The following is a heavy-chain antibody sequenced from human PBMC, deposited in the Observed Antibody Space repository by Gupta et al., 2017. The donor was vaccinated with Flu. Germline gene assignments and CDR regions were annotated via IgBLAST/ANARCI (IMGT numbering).Heavy chain of an antibody. V-gene: IGHV4-34*02. Sequence: QVQLQQWGAGLLKPSETLSLTCAYSGGSFSAYYWSWIRQPPGKGLEWIGEINHIGTTNYNPSFKSRVTLSVDPSKNQFSLKLTSVTAADTAFYYCARGRNFAFDPWDQGALVTVSS. CDR1: GGSFSAYY. CDR2: INHIGTT. CDR3: ARGRNFAFDP. J-gene: IGHJ5*02.